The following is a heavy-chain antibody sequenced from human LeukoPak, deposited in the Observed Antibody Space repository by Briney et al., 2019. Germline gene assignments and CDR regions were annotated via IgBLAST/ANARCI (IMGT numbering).Heavy chain of an antibody. V-gene: IGHV4-34*01. Sequence: SETLSLTCAAYGGSFSGYYWSWIRQPPGKGLEWIGEINHSGSTNYNPSLKSRVTISVDTSKNQFSLKLSSVTAADTAVYYCARGMITIFGVVRRRPNWFDPWGQGTLVTVSS. CDR1: GGSFSGYY. CDR2: INHSGST. CDR3: ARGMITIFGVVRRRPNWFDP. J-gene: IGHJ5*02. D-gene: IGHD3-3*01.